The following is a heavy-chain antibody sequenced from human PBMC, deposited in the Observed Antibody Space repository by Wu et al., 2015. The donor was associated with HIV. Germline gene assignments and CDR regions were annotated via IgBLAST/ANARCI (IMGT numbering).Heavy chain of an antibody. Sequence: QVQLVQSGAEVKKPGASVKVSCKASGYTFTSYYMHWVRQAPGQGLEWMGIINPSGGSTSYAQKFQGRVTMTRDTSTSTVYMELSSLRSEDTAVYYCARDQVFWEAATPWGQGNPGSPSPQ. V-gene: IGHV1-46*03. CDR1: GYTFTSYY. D-gene: IGHD1-26*01. CDR2: INPSGGST. J-gene: IGHJ5*02. CDR3: ARDQVFWEAATP.